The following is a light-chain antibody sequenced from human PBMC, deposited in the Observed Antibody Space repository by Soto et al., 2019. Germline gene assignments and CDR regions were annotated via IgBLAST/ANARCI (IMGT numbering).Light chain of an antibody. CDR2: EGN. Sequence: QSALTQPASVSGSPGQSITISCTGTSSDVGSYDLVSWYQQHPGKAPKVMIYEGNKRPSGISNRFSGSKSGNTASLTVSGLQAEDEADYYCCSYAGSTTLVVFGGGTKVTVL. J-gene: IGLJ2*01. CDR3: CSYAGSTTLVV. CDR1: SSDVGSYDL. V-gene: IGLV2-23*03.